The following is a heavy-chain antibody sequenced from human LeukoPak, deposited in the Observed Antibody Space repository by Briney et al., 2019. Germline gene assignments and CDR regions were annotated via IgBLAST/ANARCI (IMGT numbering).Heavy chain of an antibody. D-gene: IGHD2-15*01. CDR3: ARDVVAALLDTNWFDP. CDR2: IYTSGST. V-gene: IGHV4-61*02. Sequence: PSETLSLTCTVSGGSISSGSYYWSWIRQPAGKGLEWIGRIYTSGSTNYNPSLKSRVTISVDTSKNQFSLKLSSVTAADTAVYYCARDVVAALLDTNWFDPWGQGTLVTVSS. CDR1: GGSISSGSYY. J-gene: IGHJ5*02.